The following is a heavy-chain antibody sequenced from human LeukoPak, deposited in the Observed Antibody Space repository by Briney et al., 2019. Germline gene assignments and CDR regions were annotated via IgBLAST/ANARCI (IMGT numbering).Heavy chain of an antibody. J-gene: IGHJ6*03. CDR1: GFTFSSYE. V-gene: IGHV3-48*03. Sequence: GGSLRLSCAASGFTFSSYEMNWVRQAPGKGLEWVSYISSGGSNINYADSVKGRFTISRDNAKNSLYLQMNSLRAEDTAVYYCARSALPATAIPELPYYYYYYMDVWGKGTTVTVSS. D-gene: IGHD2-2*02. CDR2: ISSGGSNI. CDR3: ARSALPATAIPELPYYYYYYMDV.